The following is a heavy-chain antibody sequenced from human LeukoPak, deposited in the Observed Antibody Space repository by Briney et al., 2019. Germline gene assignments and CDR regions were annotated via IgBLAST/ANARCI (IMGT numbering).Heavy chain of an antibody. Sequence: GGSLRLSCAASGFTFSDYYMSWIRQAPGKGLEWVSYISSSGSDIFYADSVKGRFTISRDNAKNSLYLQMNNLRAEDTAVYYCAREPYSSSFHFDYWGQGTLVTVSS. CDR1: GFTFSDYY. V-gene: IGHV3-11*04. CDR3: AREPYSSSFHFDY. J-gene: IGHJ4*02. CDR2: ISSSGSDI. D-gene: IGHD6-6*01.